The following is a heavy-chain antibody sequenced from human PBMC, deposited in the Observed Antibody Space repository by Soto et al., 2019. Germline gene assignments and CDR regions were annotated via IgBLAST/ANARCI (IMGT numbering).Heavy chain of an antibody. D-gene: IGHD2-15*01. CDR3: ARDLAGDIPDY. J-gene: IGHJ4*02. V-gene: IGHV3-48*01. Sequence: SVKGRFTISRDNAENSLYLQMNSLRAEDTAVYYCARDLAGDIPDYWGQGTRVTVSS.